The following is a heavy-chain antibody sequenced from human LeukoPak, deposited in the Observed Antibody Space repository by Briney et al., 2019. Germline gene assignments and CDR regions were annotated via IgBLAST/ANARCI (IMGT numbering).Heavy chain of an antibody. CDR3: AIAVAGRSNLWYFDL. Sequence: GASVNVSCKASGGTFSSYAISWVRQAPGQGLEWMGRIIPILGIANYAQNFQGRVTITADKSTSTAYMELSSLRSEDTAVYYCAIAVAGRSNLWYFDLWGRGTLVTVSS. J-gene: IGHJ2*01. CDR1: GGTFSSYA. V-gene: IGHV1-69*04. D-gene: IGHD6-19*01. CDR2: IIPILGIA.